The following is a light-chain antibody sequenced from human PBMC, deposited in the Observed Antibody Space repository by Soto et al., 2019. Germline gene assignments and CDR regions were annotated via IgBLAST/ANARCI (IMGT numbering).Light chain of an antibody. CDR1: QIVTSSY. CDR3: QQYGTSPET. Sequence: EIVLTQSPGALSLSPGERATLSCRASQIVTSSYLAWYQQKPGQAPRLLIYGASSRATGIPDRFSGSGSGTDFTLTISRLEPEDSAVYFCQQYGTSPETFGQGTKVEVK. V-gene: IGKV3-20*01. J-gene: IGKJ1*01. CDR2: GAS.